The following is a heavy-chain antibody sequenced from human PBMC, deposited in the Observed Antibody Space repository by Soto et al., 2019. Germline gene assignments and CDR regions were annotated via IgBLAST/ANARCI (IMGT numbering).Heavy chain of an antibody. J-gene: IGHJ6*02. CDR2: IYYSGGT. CDR1: AGSISRGGYY. D-gene: IGHD4-17*01. Sequence: TLSLPCTLSAGSISRGGYYWRWIRQHPGKGLEWIGYIYYSGGTYYRRSLKSRVTISVDTSKNQFSLKLSSVTAADTAVYYCATSDSGYYYYVMDVWGQGTTVTV. V-gene: IGHV4-31*03. CDR3: ATSDSGYYYYVMDV.